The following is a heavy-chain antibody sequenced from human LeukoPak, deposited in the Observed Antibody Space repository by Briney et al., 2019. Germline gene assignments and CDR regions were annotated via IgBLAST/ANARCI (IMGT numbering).Heavy chain of an antibody. CDR1: GGTFSSYA. D-gene: IGHD1-7*01. Sequence: ASVKVSCKASGGTFSSYAISWVRQAPGQGLEWMGGIIPIFGTANYAQRFQGRVTITADGSTSTAYMELSSLRSEDTAVYYCATPLSDNWNYVDYFDYWGQGTLVTVSS. CDR3: ATPLSDNWNYVDYFDY. CDR2: IIPIFGTA. V-gene: IGHV1-69*13. J-gene: IGHJ4*02.